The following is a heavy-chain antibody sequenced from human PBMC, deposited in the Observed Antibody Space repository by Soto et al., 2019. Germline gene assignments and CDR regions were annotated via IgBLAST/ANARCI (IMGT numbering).Heavy chain of an antibody. V-gene: IGHV3-23*01. CDR3: AKDRLGYYSFLHYYYYGMDV. Sequence: GGSLRLSWAASGFTFSSYAMSWVRQAPGKGLEWVSAISGSGGSTYYADSVKGRFTISRDNSKNTLYLQMNSLRAEDTAVYYCAKDRLGYYSFLHYYYYGMDVWGQGTTVTVSS. J-gene: IGHJ6*02. CDR1: GFTFSSYA. CDR2: ISGSGGST. D-gene: IGHD2-15*01.